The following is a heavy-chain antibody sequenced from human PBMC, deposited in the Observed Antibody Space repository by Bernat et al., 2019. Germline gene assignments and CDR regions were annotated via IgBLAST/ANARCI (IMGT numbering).Heavy chain of an antibody. CDR3: AREGMMYGIGYGLDV. CDR2: IKEDGREI. J-gene: IGHJ6*02. D-gene: IGHD2-8*01. CDR1: GFTFSAYW. Sequence: EVQLVESGGGLVQPGGSLRLSCAASGFTFSAYWMSWVRQAPGRGLEWVANIKEDGREIYYGDSGKGRFTISRDNAENSLHLKMNSLGAEDTAVYYCAREGMMYGIGYGLDVWGQGTTVTVSS. V-gene: IGHV3-7*03.